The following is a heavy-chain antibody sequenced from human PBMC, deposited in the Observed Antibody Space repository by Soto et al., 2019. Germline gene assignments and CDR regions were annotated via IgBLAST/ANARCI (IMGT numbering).Heavy chain of an antibody. V-gene: IGHV1-69*13. CDR3: ARGWEYSSSWYTPRKNGMDV. CDR1: GGTFSSYA. J-gene: IGHJ6*02. D-gene: IGHD6-13*01. CDR2: IIPIFGTA. Sequence: AASVKVSCKASGGTFSSYAISWVRQAPGQGLEWMGGIIPIFGTANYAQKFQGRVTITADESTSTAYMELSSLRSEDTAVYYCARGWEYSSSWYTPRKNGMDVWGQGTTVTVSS.